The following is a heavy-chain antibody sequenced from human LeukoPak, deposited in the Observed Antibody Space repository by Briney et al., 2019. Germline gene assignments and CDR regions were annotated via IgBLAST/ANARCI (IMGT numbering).Heavy chain of an antibody. CDR1: GYSFTSYW. CDR3: AKLGAAGTGYYGMDV. D-gene: IGHD6-13*01. Sequence: GESLKISCKGSGYSFTSYWISWVRQMPGKGLEWMGRIDPSDSYTNYSPSFQGHVTISADKSISTAYLQWSSLKASDTAMYYCAKLGAAGTGYYGMDVWGQGTTVTVSS. V-gene: IGHV5-10-1*01. J-gene: IGHJ6*02. CDR2: IDPSDSYT.